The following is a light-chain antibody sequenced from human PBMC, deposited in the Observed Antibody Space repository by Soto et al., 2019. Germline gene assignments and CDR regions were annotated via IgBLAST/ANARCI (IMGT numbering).Light chain of an antibody. CDR1: SSDVGGYNY. CDR3: SSYTSSSTLEVV. J-gene: IGLJ2*01. Sequence: QSALTQPASVSGSPGQSITISCTGTSSDVGGYNYVSWYQQHPGKAPKLMIYDVSNRPSGVSNRFSGSKSGNTASLTISGLQAEDEADYSCSSYTSSSTLEVVFGGGTKVTVL. CDR2: DVS. V-gene: IGLV2-14*01.